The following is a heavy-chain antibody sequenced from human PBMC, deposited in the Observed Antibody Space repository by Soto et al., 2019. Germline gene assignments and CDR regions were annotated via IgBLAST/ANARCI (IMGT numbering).Heavy chain of an antibody. CDR3: ARIEAGTYYDFWSGYYQYYFDY. CDR1: GFSLSNARMG. J-gene: IGHJ4*02. CDR2: IFSNDEK. Sequence: QVTLKESGPVLVKPTETLTLTCTVSGFSLSNARMGVSWIRQPPGKALEWLAHIFSNDEKSYSTSLKSRLTISKDTSKSQVVLTMTNMDPVDTATYYCARIEAGTYYDFWSGYYQYYFDYWGQGTLVTVSS. V-gene: IGHV2-26*01. D-gene: IGHD3-3*01.